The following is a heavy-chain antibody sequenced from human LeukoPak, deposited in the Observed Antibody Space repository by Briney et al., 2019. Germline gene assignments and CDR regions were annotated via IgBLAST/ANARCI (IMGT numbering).Heavy chain of an antibody. CDR2: VNHSGST. J-gene: IGHJ4*02. CDR1: GGSFSGYY. V-gene: IGHV4-34*01. CDR3: ARLLGYGSGSYSN. Sequence: PSETLSLTCAVYGGSFSGYYWSWIRQPPGKGLEWIGEVNHSGSTNHNPSLKSRVTISVNTSKNQFSLKLSSVTAADTAVYYCARLLGYGSGSYSNWGRGTLVTVSS. D-gene: IGHD3-10*01.